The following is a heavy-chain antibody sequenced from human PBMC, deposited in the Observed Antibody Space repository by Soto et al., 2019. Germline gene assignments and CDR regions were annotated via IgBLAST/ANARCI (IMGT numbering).Heavy chain of an antibody. J-gene: IGHJ4*02. V-gene: IGHV3-30-3*01. D-gene: IGHD2-15*01. CDR3: ARDHGVAVEDC. CDR2: ISSYGTNK. CDR1: GFTFSSHA. Sequence: QVQLVESGGGVVQPGRSLRLSCAVSGFTFSSHAMHWVRQAPGKGLEWVAVISSYGTNKYYPDSVKGRFTISRDNSKNTLQLQLNSLRVAVKGVYFCARDHGVAVEDCWGQGTLVTVSS.